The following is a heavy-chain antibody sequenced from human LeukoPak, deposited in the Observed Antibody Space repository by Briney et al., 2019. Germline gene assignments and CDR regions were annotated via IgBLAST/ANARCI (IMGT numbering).Heavy chain of an antibody. V-gene: IGHV4-59*08. CDR3: ARHEGMTTYDY. D-gene: IGHD4-17*01. J-gene: IGHJ4*02. Sequence: SETLSLTCAVYGGSFSGYYWSWIRQPPREGLEWIGYISYSGSTNYNASLRSRVTMSVDTSKNQFSLNLNSVTAADTAVYYCARHEGMTTYDYWGQGTLVTVSS. CDR1: GGSFSGYY. CDR2: ISYSGST.